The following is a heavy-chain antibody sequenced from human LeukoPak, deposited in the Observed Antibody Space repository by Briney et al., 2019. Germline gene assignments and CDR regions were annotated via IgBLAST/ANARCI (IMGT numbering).Heavy chain of an antibody. CDR3: ARELSGSGY. J-gene: IGHJ4*02. Sequence: GSLRLSCAASGFTFSTYWMHWVRQAPGKGLVWVSGIKTDGSYTTYADSVKGRFTISRDNAKNTLYLQMNSLRAEDTAVYYCARELSGSGYWGQGTLVTVSS. D-gene: IGHD1-26*01. CDR2: IKTDGSYT. V-gene: IGHV3-74*01. CDR1: GFTFSTYW.